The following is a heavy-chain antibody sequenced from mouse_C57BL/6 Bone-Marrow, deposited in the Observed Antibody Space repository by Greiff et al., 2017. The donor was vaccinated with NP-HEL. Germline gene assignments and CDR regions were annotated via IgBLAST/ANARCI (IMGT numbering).Heavy chain of an antibody. V-gene: IGHV1-69*01. CDR3: ARRSYDGYYGYFDY. CDR2: IDPSDSYT. J-gene: IGHJ2*01. CDR1: GYTFTSYW. D-gene: IGHD2-3*01. Sequence: QVQLQQPGAELVMPGASVKLSCKASGYTFTSYWMHWVKQRPGQGLEWIGEIDPSDSYTNYNQKFKGKSTLTVDKSSSTAYMQLSSLTSEDSAVYSCARRSYDGYYGYFDYWGQGTTLTVSS.